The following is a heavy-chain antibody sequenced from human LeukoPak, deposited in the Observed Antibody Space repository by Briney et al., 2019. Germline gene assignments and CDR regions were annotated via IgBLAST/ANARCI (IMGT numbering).Heavy chain of an antibody. J-gene: IGHJ3*02. CDR2: IHHSGSA. CDR1: GGSFGGYY. D-gene: IGHD3-22*01. V-gene: IGHV4-34*01. CDR3: ARLSSVEVIEFDI. Sequence: SETLSLTCGVFGGSFGGYYWSWIRQPPGKGLEWIGQIHHSGSANYNPSLKSRVSISIDTPKNQFSLNLTSVTAADTAVYYCARLSSVEVIEFDIWGRGTMVTVSS.